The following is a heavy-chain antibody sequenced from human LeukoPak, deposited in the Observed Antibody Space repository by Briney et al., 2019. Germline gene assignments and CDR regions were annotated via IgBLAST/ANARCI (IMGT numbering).Heavy chain of an antibody. Sequence: PGGSLRLSCAASGFTFSRYWMSWVRQAPGKGLEWVANIKQDGREKYYVDSVKGRFTISRDNAKNSLYLQMNSLRAEDTAVYYCARHGSGWYLAFDIWGQGTMVTVSS. V-gene: IGHV3-7*01. CDR1: GFTFSRYW. J-gene: IGHJ3*02. D-gene: IGHD6-19*01. CDR3: ARHGSGWYLAFDI. CDR2: IKQDGREK.